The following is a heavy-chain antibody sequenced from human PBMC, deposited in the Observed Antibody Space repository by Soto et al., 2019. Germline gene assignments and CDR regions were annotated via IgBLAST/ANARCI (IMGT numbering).Heavy chain of an antibody. CDR2: ISANSGDT. J-gene: IGHJ6*03. V-gene: IGHV1-18*01. D-gene: IGHD3-10*01. Sequence: QVQLVQSGAEVKKPGASVKVSCKASGYSFTSHGISWVRQAPGQGLEWMGWISANSGDTNYAQKLQGRVTVTTDTSTSTAYLEPRRLRSEDTAVYSCATMVRGSNMGYSYDIHGWGKGTTVTVSS. CDR3: ATMVRGSNMGYSYDIHG. CDR1: GYSFTSHG.